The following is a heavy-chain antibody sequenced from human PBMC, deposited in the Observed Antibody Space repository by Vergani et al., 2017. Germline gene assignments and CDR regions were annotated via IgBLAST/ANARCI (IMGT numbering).Heavy chain of an antibody. CDR1: GFTFIMHA. V-gene: IGHV3-21*01. Sequence: EVQLVESGGGLVQPGGSLRLSCAASGFTFIMHAMSWVRQAPGGGLEWVSSLNKNNYYIYYADSVKGRFTISRDNAKNSLFLQMSSLKVEDTGVYYCAREMSNEGFDYWGQGTRVTVS. J-gene: IGHJ4*02. CDR3: AREMSNEGFDY. D-gene: IGHD4-11*01. CDR2: LNKNNYYI.